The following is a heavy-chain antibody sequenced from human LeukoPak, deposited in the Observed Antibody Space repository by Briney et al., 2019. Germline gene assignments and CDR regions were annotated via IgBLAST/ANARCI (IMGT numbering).Heavy chain of an antibody. CDR2: IYYSGST. J-gene: IGHJ5*02. CDR1: GGSISSYY. Sequence: PSETLSLTCTVSGGSISSYYWSWIRQPPGKGLEWMGYIYYSGSTNHNPSLKSRVTISVDTSKNQFSLKLSSVTAADTAVYYCARLATRITMVRGVTRNWFDPWGQGTLVTVSS. V-gene: IGHV4-59*08. CDR3: ARLATRITMVRGVTRNWFDP. D-gene: IGHD3-10*01.